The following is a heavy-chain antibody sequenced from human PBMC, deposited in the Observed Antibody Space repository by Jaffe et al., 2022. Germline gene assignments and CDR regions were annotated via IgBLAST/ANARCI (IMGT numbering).Heavy chain of an antibody. D-gene: IGHD3-3*01. Sequence: QVTLKESGPVLVKPTETLTLTCTVSGFSLSNARMGVSWIRQPPGKALEWLAHIFSNDEKSYSTSLKSRLTISKDTSKSQVVLTMTNMDPVDTATYYCARINISGWSGYYGQIYNWFDPWGQGTLVTVSS. CDR1: GFSLSNARMG. V-gene: IGHV2-26*01. J-gene: IGHJ5*02. CDR2: IFSNDEK. CDR3: ARINISGWSGYYGQIYNWFDP.